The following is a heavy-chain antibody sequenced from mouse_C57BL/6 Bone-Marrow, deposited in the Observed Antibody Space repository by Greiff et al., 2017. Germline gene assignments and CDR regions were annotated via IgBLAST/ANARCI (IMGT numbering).Heavy chain of an antibody. D-gene: IGHD2-2*01. CDR2: IDPNSGGT. J-gene: IGHJ4*01. Sequence: QVQLQQPGAELVKPGASVKLSCKASGYTFTRYWMHWVKQRPGRGLEWIGRIDPNSGGTKYNEKFKSKATLTVDKASSTAYMQFSSLTSEDSAVYYGARGRLRPYAMDYWGQGTSVTVSA. CDR1: GYTFTRYW. CDR3: ARGRLRPYAMDY. V-gene: IGHV1-72*01.